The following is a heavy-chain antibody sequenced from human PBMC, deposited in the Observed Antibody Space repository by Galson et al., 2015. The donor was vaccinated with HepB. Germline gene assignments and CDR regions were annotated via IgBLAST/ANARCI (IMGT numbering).Heavy chain of an antibody. CDR3: ARDDVVVVVPERFYSGMDV. CDR1: GYSFTTYW. J-gene: IGHJ6*02. V-gene: IGHV5-10-1*01. Sequence: QSGAEVKKPGESLRISCNSSGYSFTTYWITWVRQMPGKGLEWMGRIDPSDSYTNYSPSFQGHVTISADKSINTTYLQWSSLRASDTAIYYCARDDVVVVVPERFYSGMDVWGQGTTVTVSS. CDR2: IDPSDSYT. D-gene: IGHD2-15*01.